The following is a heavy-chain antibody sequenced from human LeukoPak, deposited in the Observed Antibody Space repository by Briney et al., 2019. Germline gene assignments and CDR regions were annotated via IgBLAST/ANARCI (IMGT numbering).Heavy chain of an antibody. V-gene: IGHV3-48*01. Sequence: GGSLRLSYAASGFTFSSYSMNWVRQAPGKGLEWVSCISSSVSTTYYADSVKGRFTISRDNAKNSLYLQMNSLRAEDTAVYYCARGTYYYEFWGQGTLATVSS. CDR2: ISSSVSTT. J-gene: IGHJ4*02. CDR1: GFTFSSYS. D-gene: IGHD3-10*01. CDR3: ARGTYYYEF.